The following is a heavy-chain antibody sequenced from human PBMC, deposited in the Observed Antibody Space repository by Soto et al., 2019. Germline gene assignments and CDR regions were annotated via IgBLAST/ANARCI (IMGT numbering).Heavy chain of an antibody. D-gene: IGHD6-13*01. Sequence: QVQLVQSGAEVKKPGSSVKVSCKASGGTFSSYAFSWVRQAPGQGLEWMGGIIPIFGTANYAQKFQGRVTITADESTSTAYMELSSLRSEDTAVYYCALHTSGAAAGTWWFDPWGQGTLVTVSS. CDR2: IIPIFGTA. CDR3: ALHTSGAAAGTWWFDP. J-gene: IGHJ5*02. CDR1: GGTFSSYA. V-gene: IGHV1-69*12.